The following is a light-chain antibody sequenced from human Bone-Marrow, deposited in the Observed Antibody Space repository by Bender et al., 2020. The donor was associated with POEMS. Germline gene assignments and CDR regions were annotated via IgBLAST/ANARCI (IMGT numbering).Light chain of an antibody. J-gene: IGLJ3*02. Sequence: QSTLTQPASVSGSPGQSITISCTGSSSDVDSYNYVSWYQQHPGKAPKLMIYEVNERPSGVPDRFSGSKSGNTASLTISGLQDEDEADYYCNSYTSSGTWVFGGGTKLTVL. V-gene: IGLV2-14*01. CDR2: EVN. CDR1: SSDVDSYNY. CDR3: NSYTSSGTWV.